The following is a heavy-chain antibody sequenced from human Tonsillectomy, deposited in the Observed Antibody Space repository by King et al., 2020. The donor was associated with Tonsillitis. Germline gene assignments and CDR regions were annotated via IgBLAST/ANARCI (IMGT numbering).Heavy chain of an antibody. V-gene: IGHV3-30-3*01. CDR2: ISYDGSNK. CDR3: AREHDYGDYSFDY. J-gene: IGHJ4*02. CDR1: GFTFSSYA. Sequence: VQLVESGGGVVQPGRSLRLSCAASGFTFSSYAMHWVRQAPGKGLEWVAVISYDGSNKYYADSVKGRFTISRDNSKNTLYLQMNSLRAEDTAVYYGAREHDYGDYSFDYWGQGTLVTVSS. D-gene: IGHD4-17*01.